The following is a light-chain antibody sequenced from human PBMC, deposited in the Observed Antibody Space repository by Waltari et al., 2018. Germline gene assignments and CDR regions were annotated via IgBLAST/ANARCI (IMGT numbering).Light chain of an antibody. J-gene: IGLJ7*01. CDR2: ENT. CDR1: SPNLGNNY. Sequence: QSVLTQPPSVSAAPGQRVTTPCPGGSPNLGNNYVSWYPQFTGTAPKLLIHENTERPAGIPGRFSGSKSGTSATLDITGLQAGDEADYYCGTWDSSLSGAVFGGGTHLTVL. V-gene: IGLV1-51*02. CDR3: GTWDSSLSGAV.